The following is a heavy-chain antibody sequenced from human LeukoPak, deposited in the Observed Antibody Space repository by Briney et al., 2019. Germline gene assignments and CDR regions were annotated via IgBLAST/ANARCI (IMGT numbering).Heavy chain of an antibody. J-gene: IGHJ5*01. V-gene: IGHV3-33*05. CDR1: GLTLSSHG. D-gene: IGHD3-10*01. Sequence: GGSLRLSCAASGLTLSSHGFHWVRQAPGKGLERVTFISLDGSKTSYADSVKGRFTFSRDDSKNTLYLEMNSLRAEDTAVYYCARDRAVSWFDSWGLGTLVTVSS. CDR2: ISLDGSKT. CDR3: ARDRAVSWFDS.